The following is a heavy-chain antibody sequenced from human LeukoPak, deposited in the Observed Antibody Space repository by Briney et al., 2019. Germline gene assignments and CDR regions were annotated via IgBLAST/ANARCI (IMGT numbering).Heavy chain of an antibody. Sequence: GGSLRLSCAASRFTFSSYGMHWVRQAPGKGLEWVAVISYDGSNKYYADSVKGRFTISRDNSKNTLYLQMNSLRAEDTAVYYCARENSGWFDPWGQGTLVTVSS. J-gene: IGHJ5*02. CDR1: RFTFSSYG. CDR2: ISYDGSNK. D-gene: IGHD4-23*01. V-gene: IGHV3-30*03. CDR3: ARENSGWFDP.